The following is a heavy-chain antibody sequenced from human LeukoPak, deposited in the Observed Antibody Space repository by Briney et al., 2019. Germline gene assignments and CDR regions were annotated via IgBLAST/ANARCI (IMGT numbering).Heavy chain of an antibody. D-gene: IGHD1-26*01. Sequence: PGGSLRLSCAASGFTFSSYNMNWVRQAPGKGLEWVSSITSTGTYTFYADSVKGRFTISRDNSKNSLYLQMISLRAEDTAIYYCARDPYSGSYGDSYYYMDVWGKGTTVTISS. CDR2: ITSTGTYT. V-gene: IGHV3-21*01. J-gene: IGHJ6*03. CDR3: ARDPYSGSYGDSYYYMDV. CDR1: GFTFSSYN.